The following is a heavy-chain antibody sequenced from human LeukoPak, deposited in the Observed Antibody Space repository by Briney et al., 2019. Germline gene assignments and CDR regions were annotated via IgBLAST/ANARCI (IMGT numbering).Heavy chain of an antibody. CDR3: ARDRYSSSWYYPEYYFDY. Sequence: GGSLRLSCAASGFTFSSYWMSWDRQAPGKGLEWVANIKQDGSEKYYVDSVKGRFTISRDNAKNSLYLQMNSLRAEDTAVYYCARDRYSSSWYYPEYYFDYWGQGTLVTVSS. CDR2: IKQDGSEK. CDR1: GFTFSSYW. D-gene: IGHD6-13*01. J-gene: IGHJ4*02. V-gene: IGHV3-7*01.